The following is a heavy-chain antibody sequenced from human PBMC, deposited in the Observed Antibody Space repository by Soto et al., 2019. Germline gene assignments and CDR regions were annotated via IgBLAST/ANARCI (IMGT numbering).Heavy chain of an antibody. D-gene: IGHD3-16*01. CDR1: GFTFRNYG. V-gene: IGHV3-30*18. J-gene: IGHJ4*02. CDR3: AKGDGSAYFDY. CDR2: VAHDGSNR. Sequence: QVQLVESGGGVVQPGRSLRLSCAASGFTFRNYGMYWVRQAPGKGLEWVAVVAHDGSNRNYADSVKGRFTISRDNSKNTLSLQMNSLRAEDTAVYYCAKGDGSAYFDYWGQGTLVTVSS.